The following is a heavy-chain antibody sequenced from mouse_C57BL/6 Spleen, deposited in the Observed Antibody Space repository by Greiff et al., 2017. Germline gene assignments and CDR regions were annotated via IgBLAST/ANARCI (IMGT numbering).Heavy chain of an antibody. J-gene: IGHJ4*01. V-gene: IGHV5-9-1*02. CDR3: TSDGKFMGAMDY. CDR1: GFTFSSYA. D-gene: IGHD1-1*01. CDR2: ISSGGDYI. Sequence: EVNLVESGEGLVKPGGSLKLSCAASGFTFSSYAMSWVRQTPEKRLEWVAYISSGGDYIYYADTVKGRFTISRDNARNTLYLQMSSLKSEDTAMYYCTSDGKFMGAMDYWGQGTSVTVSS.